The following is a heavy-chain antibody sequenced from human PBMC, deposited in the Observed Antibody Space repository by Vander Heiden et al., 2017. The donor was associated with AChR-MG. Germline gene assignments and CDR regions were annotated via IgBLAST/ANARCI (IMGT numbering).Heavy chain of an antibody. V-gene: IGHV6-1*01. J-gene: IGHJ6*01. D-gene: IGHD4-17*01. CDR2: TYYRSKWYY. CDR1: GDSVSRNSAA. CDR3: ARHRVAVEEPLYGCYVYYYYGTDV. Sequence: QVQLQQSGPGLVKPSQTLSLTCAISGDSVSRNSAAWNWVRQSPSRGLEWLGRTYYRSKWYYDYAVSVKGRTTINPDTSKNQFSLQLNSVPPEDTAVYYCARHRVAVEEPLYGCYVYYYYGTDVWGQGTTVAVSS.